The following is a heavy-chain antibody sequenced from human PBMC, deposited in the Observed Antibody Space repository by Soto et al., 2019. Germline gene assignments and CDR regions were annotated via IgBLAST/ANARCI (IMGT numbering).Heavy chain of an antibody. Sequence: SETLSLTCTVSGGSISSYYWSWIRQPPGKGLEWIGYIYYSGSTNYNPSLKSRVTKSVDTSKNQFSLKLSSVTAADTAVYYCARVKDYGFWSGYYWFDPWGQGTLVTVSS. CDR2: IYYSGST. CDR3: ARVKDYGFWSGYYWFDP. CDR1: GGSISSYY. D-gene: IGHD3-3*01. J-gene: IGHJ5*02. V-gene: IGHV4-59*01.